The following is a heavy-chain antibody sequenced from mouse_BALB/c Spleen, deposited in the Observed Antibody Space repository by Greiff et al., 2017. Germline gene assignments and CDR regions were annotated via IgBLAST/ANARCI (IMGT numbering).Heavy chain of an antibody. CDR2: IRNKANGYTT. CDR3: ARDGATARGFAY. CDR1: GFTFTDYY. Sequence: EVQLVESGGGLVQPGGSLRLSCATSGFTFTDYYMSWVRQPPGKALEWLGFIRNKANGYTTEYSASVKGRFTISRDNSQSILYLQMNTLRAEDSATNYCARDGATARGFAYWGQGTLVTVSA. J-gene: IGHJ3*01. D-gene: IGHD1-2*01. V-gene: IGHV7-3*02.